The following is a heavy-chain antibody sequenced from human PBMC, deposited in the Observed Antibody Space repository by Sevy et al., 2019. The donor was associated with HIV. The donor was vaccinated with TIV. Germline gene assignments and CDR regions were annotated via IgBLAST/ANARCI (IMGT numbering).Heavy chain of an antibody. CDR1: GYTLTKLS. CDR2: FAPQYGET. V-gene: IGHV1-24*01. Sequence: ASVKVSCKVSGYTLTKLSIHWVRQAPGKELESMGEFAPQYGETIYAQRFQGRLTMTEDTSPDTAFMELSSLTSEDTAIYYCTTVGLRYYSGSSSYQGDWFDPWGQGTLVTVSS. CDR3: TTVGLRYYSGSSSYQGDWFDP. D-gene: IGHD2-15*01. J-gene: IGHJ5*02.